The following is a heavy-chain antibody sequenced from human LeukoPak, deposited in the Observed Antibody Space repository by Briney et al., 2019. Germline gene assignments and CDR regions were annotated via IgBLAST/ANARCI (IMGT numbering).Heavy chain of an antibody. D-gene: IGHD3-22*01. Sequence: PSETLSLTCTVSGGSISSSSYYWGWIRQPPGKGLEWIGSIYYSGSTYYNPSLKSRVTISVDTSKNQFSLKLSSVTAADTAVYYCALYDSSGYYPGAFDYWGQGTLVTVSS. CDR3: ALYDSSGYYPGAFDY. CDR1: GGSISSSSYY. CDR2: IYYSGST. V-gene: IGHV4-39*07. J-gene: IGHJ4*02.